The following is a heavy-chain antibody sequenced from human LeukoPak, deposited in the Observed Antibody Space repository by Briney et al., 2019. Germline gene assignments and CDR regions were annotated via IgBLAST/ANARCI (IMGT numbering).Heavy chain of an antibody. V-gene: IGHV1-69*04. Sequence: AASVKVSCKASGGTFSSYAISWVRQAPGQGLEWMGRIIPILGIANYAQKFQGRVTITADKSTSTAYMELSSLRSGDTAVYYCARVLGNLFWSGNWFDPWGQGTLVTVSS. D-gene: IGHD3-3*01. CDR1: GGTFSSYA. CDR3: ARVLGNLFWSGNWFDP. CDR2: IIPILGIA. J-gene: IGHJ5*02.